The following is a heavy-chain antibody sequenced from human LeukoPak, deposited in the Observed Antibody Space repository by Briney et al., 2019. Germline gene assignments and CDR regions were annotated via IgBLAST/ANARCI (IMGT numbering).Heavy chain of an antibody. D-gene: IGHD6-13*01. CDR3: ARGGAAAGIHNCFDP. J-gene: IGHJ5*02. V-gene: IGHV3-74*01. CDR2: IKSDGSST. CDR1: GFTFSSYW. Sequence: GGSLRLSCAASGFTFSSYWMHWVRQAPGKGLVWVSRIKSDGSSTTYADSVKGRFTISRDNAKNTLYLQMNSLRAEDTAVYYCARGGAAAGIHNCFDPWGQGTLVTVSP.